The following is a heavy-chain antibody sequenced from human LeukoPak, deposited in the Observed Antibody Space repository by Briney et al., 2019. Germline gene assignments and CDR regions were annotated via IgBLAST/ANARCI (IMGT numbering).Heavy chain of an antibody. CDR1: GGSISSGDYY. J-gene: IGHJ3*02. D-gene: IGHD3-10*01. CDR3: ARRELLSTPDAFDI. V-gene: IGHV4-39*01. CDR2: IYYSGST. Sequence: SQTLSLTCTVSGGSISSGDYYWSWIRQPPGKELEWIGSIYYSGSTYYNPSLKSRVTISVDTSKNQFSLKVSSVTAADTAVYYCARRELLSTPDAFDIWGQGTMVTVSS.